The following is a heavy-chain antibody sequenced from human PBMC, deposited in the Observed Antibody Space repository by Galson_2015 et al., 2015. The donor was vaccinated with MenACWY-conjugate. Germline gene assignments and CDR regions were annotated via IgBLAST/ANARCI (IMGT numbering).Heavy chain of an antibody. CDR2: ILPFSGTP. CDR1: GGTFNTYT. J-gene: IGHJ5*02. Sequence: SVKVSCKASGGTFNTYTISWVRQAPGQGPEWMGGILPFSGTPNYAQRFQGRVTITADDSTSTDYMELSNLRSNDTAVNFCARGGHKVDTYNWHDPWGQGTLVTVSP. V-gene: IGHV1-69*13. CDR3: ARGGHKVDTYNWHDP.